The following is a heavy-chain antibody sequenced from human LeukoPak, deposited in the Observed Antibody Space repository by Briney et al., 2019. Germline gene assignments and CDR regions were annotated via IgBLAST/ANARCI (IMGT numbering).Heavy chain of an antibody. D-gene: IGHD1-26*01. Sequence: GGPLTHSCASSVLSFTRYGMPSVRQAPGKGLEWVAVIWNDGSYEYYGDPVKGRFTISRDNSKNTLYLQMNNLRADDAAVYFCAKPTRGSGSFLIDYWGQGTLVTVSS. CDR3: AKPTRGSGSFLIDY. V-gene: IGHV3-33*03. J-gene: IGHJ4*02. CDR1: VLSFTRYG. CDR2: IWNDGSYE.